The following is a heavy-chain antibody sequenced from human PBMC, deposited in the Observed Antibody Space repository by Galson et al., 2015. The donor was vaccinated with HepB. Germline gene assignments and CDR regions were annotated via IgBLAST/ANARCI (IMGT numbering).Heavy chain of an antibody. V-gene: IGHV4-34*01. D-gene: IGHD3-22*01. J-gene: IGHJ3*02. Sequence: ETLSLTCAVYGGSFSGYNWNWIRQPPGKGLEWIGEINHSGSTNYNPSLKSRVTISVDTSKNQFSLKLSSVTAADTAVYYCARVGGGPYYYDTGDAFDIWGQGTMVTVSS. CDR3: ARVGGGPYYYDTGDAFDI. CDR1: GGSFSGYN. CDR2: INHSGST.